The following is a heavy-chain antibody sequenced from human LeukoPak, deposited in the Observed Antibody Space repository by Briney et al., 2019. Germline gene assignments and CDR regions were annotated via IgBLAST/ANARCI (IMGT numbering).Heavy chain of an antibody. Sequence: GGSLRLSCAASGFTFRTYAMSWVRQAPGKGLEYVSYISGSNNDATYADSVKGRFTISRDNAKNSLYLQMNSLRAEDTAVYYCVRVARLVDYWGQGTRVTVSS. V-gene: IGHV3-48*01. CDR2: ISGSNNDA. D-gene: IGHD4-11*01. J-gene: IGHJ4*02. CDR1: GFTFRTYA. CDR3: VRVARLVDY.